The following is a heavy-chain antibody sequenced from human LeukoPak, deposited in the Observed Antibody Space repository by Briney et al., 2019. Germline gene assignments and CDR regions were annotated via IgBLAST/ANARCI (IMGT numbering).Heavy chain of an antibody. CDR1: GGSISSYY. CDR2: IYYSGST. J-gene: IGHJ6*02. CDR3: ARDIVVVPAGEEDYYYYYGMDV. Sequence: SETLSLTCTVSGGSISSYYWSWIRQPPGKGLEWIGYIYYSGSTYYNPSLKSRVTISVDTSKNQFSLKLSSVTAADTAVYYCARDIVVVPAGEEDYYYYYGMDVWGQGTTVTVSS. V-gene: IGHV4-30-4*01. D-gene: IGHD2-2*01.